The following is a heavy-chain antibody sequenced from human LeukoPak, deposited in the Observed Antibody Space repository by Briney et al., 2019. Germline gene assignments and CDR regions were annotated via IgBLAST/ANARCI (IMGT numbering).Heavy chain of an antibody. CDR2: INPSGGNT. CDR1: GYTFTSYY. Sequence: GASVKVSCKASGYTFTSYYMHWVRQAPGQGLEWMGIINPSGGNTAYAQKFQGRVTMTRDMSTSTVYMELSSLRSEDTAVYYCAKGAGFSSSWHLGWFAPWGQGTLVTVSS. CDR3: AKGAGFSSSWHLGWFAP. J-gene: IGHJ5*02. V-gene: IGHV1-46*01. D-gene: IGHD6-13*01.